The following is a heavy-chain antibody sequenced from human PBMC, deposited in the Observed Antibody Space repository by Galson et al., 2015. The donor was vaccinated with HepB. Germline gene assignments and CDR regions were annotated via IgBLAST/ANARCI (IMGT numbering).Heavy chain of an antibody. V-gene: IGHV3-30*02. J-gene: IGHJ3*02. D-gene: IGHD4-17*01. Sequence: SLRLSCAASGFIFSSYGMHWVRQAPGKGLEWVAFIRYDGSNKYYADSVKGRFTISRDNSKNTLYLQMNSLRAEDTAVYYCAKRYGDYVSFAFDIWGQGTMVTVSS. CDR2: IRYDGSNK. CDR1: GFIFSSYG. CDR3: AKRYGDYVSFAFDI.